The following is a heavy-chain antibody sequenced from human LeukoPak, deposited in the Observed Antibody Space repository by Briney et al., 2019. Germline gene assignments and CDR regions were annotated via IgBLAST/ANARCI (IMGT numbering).Heavy chain of an antibody. D-gene: IGHD6-19*01. J-gene: IGHJ4*02. Sequence: VSAISGSGRSTYYAASVQGRFTISRDNSKNTLYLQMNSLRAEDTAVYYCAKDRSSGWYFDYWGQGTLVTVSS. CDR3: AKDRSSGWYFDY. V-gene: IGHV3-23*01. CDR2: ISGSGRST.